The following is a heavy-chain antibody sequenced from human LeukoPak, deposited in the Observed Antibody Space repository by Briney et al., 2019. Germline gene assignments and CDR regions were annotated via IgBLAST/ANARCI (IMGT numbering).Heavy chain of an antibody. Sequence: GGSLRLSCAASGFTFSSYAMSWVRQAPGKGPDWVSAISGSGDTTYYADSVKGRFTISRDNSKNTLYLQMNSLRAEDTAVYYCAKDRDSYGDYPDYWDQGTLVTVSS. CDR1: GFTFSSYA. D-gene: IGHD4-17*01. J-gene: IGHJ4*02. V-gene: IGHV3-23*01. CDR2: ISGSGDTT. CDR3: AKDRDSYGDYPDY.